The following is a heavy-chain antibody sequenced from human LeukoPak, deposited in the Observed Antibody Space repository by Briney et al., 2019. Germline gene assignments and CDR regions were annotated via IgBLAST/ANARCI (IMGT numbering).Heavy chain of an antibody. V-gene: IGHV1-46*01. Sequence: ASVKVSCKAPGYTFTSYYMHWVRQAPGQGLEWMGIINPSGGSTSYAQKFQGRVTMTRDTSTSTVYMELSSLRSEDTAVYYCARDATMIVVVAKRIFDYWGQGTLVTVSS. CDR1: GYTFTSYY. D-gene: IGHD3-22*01. J-gene: IGHJ4*02. CDR3: ARDATMIVVVAKRIFDY. CDR2: INPSGGST.